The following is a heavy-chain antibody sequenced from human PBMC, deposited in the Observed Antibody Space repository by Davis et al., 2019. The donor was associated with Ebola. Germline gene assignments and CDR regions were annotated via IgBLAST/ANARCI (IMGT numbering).Heavy chain of an antibody. V-gene: IGHV1-2*06. CDR3: ASHYYETSGYFES. Sequence: SVKVSCKASGYTFTDYNIHWMRQAPGQGLEWLGRVILKSGATNYAQKFQGRVTMTRDTSASTAYLELSSLRSEDTALYYCASHYYETSGYFESWGQGTLVTVSS. CDR2: VILKSGAT. J-gene: IGHJ4*02. CDR1: GYTFTDYN. D-gene: IGHD3-22*01.